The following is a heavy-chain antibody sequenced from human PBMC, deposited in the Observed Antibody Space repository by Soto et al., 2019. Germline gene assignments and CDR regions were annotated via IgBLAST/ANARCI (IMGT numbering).Heavy chain of an antibody. CDR2: MNPNSGNT. CDR1: GYTFTSYD. D-gene: IGHD6-19*01. CDR3: ARGWYSSGWYDDAFDI. Sequence: QVQLVQSGAEVKKPGASVKVSCKASGYTFTSYDINWVRQATGQGLEWMGWMNPNSGNTGYAQKFQGRVTMTRNTSISTAYMELSSLRSEDTAVYYCARGWYSSGWYDDAFDIWGQGTMVTVAS. V-gene: IGHV1-8*01. J-gene: IGHJ3*02.